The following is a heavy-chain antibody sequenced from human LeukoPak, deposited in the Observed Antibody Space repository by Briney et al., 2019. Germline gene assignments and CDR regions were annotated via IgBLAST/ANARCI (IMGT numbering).Heavy chain of an antibody. CDR3: AKLRGYSYATFVY. V-gene: IGHV3-23*01. Sequence: GGSLRLSCAASGFTFSSYAMSWVRQAPGKGLEWVSAISGSGGSTYYADSVKGRFTISRDNSKNTLYLQMKSRRAEDTAVYYCAKLRGYSYATFVYWGQGNLVTVSS. J-gene: IGHJ4*02. D-gene: IGHD5-18*01. CDR1: GFTFSSYA. CDR2: ISGSGGST.